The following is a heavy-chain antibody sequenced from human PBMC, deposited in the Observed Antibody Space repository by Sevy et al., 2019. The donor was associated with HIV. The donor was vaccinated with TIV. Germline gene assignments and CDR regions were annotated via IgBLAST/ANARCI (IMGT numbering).Heavy chain of an antibody. CDR2: ISFDATNK. CDR3: ALVRLSSDVAEYFQN. V-gene: IGHV3-30-3*01. Sequence: GGSLRLSCAASGFTFNRYSMHWVRQAPGKGLEWVATISFDATNKHYPDSVKRRFTISRDNFQNSLFLQMDSLRPEDTAVYYCALVRLSSDVAEYFQNWGQGTLVTVSS. D-gene: IGHD6-13*01. CDR1: GFTFNRYS. J-gene: IGHJ1*01.